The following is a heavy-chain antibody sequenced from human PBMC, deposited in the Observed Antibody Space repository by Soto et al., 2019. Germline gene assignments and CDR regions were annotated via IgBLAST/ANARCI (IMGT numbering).Heavy chain of an antibody. Sequence: GGSLRLSCAASGFTFSSYAMHWVRQAPGKGLEWVAVISYDGSNKYYADSVKGRFTIPRDNSKNTLYLQMNSLRAEDTAVYYCARERFDPGSYYYYYGMNVWGQGTTVTVSS. CDR2: ISYDGSNK. V-gene: IGHV3-30-3*01. CDR1: GFTFSSYA. D-gene: IGHD1-26*01. CDR3: ARERFDPGSYYYYYGMNV. J-gene: IGHJ6*02.